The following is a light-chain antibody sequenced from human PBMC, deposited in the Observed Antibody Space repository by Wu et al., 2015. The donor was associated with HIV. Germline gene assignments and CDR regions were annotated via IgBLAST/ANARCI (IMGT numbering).Light chain of an antibody. CDR2: DAS. Sequence: EIVLTQSPATLSLSPGERATLSCRASQSVSSYLAWYQQKPGQAPRLLIYDASNRATGIPARLSGSGSGTDFTLTISSLEPEDFAVYYCQQRSSWPPWTFGQGTKVEIK. J-gene: IGKJ1*01. V-gene: IGKV3-11*01. CDR3: QQRSSWPPWT. CDR1: QSVSSY.